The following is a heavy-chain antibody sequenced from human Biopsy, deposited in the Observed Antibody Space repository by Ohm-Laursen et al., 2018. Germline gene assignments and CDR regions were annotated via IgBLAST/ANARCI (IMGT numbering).Heavy chain of an antibody. CDR1: TGTFNSYG. D-gene: IGHD2-2*01. Sequence: SVKVSCKSPTGTFNSYGIIWVRQAPGQGLEWMGRIIPILRTTAYAQTFLGRVTITADSPTSAVDMELTSLTSDDTAVYFCAREAIGYQLPCDDWGQGTLVTVSS. J-gene: IGHJ4*02. CDR2: IIPILRTT. V-gene: IGHV1-69*11. CDR3: AREAIGYQLPCDD.